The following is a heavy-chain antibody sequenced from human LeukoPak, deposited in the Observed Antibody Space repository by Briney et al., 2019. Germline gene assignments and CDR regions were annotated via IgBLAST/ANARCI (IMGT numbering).Heavy chain of an antibody. V-gene: IGHV1-46*01. CDR1: GYTFPSYY. D-gene: IGHD5-18*01. CDR3: ARVGVQLWLGYYFDY. CDR2: INPSGGST. J-gene: IGHJ4*02. Sequence: GASVTVSCKASGYTFPSYYMHWVRQAPGQGLECMGIINPSGGSTSYAQKFQGRVTMTRDTSTSTVYMELSSLRSEDTAVYYCARVGVQLWLGYYFDYWGQGTLVTVSS.